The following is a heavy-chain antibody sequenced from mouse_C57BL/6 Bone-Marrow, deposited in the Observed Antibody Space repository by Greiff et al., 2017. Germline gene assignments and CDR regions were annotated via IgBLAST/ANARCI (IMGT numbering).Heavy chain of an antibody. CDR1: GYAFTNYL. CDR2: INPGSGGT. J-gene: IGHJ2*01. Sequence: QVQLQQSGAELVRPGTSVKVSCKASGYAFTNYLIEWVKQRPGQGLEWIGVINPGSGGTNYNEKFQGKATLTADKSSSTAYMQLSSLTSEDSAVYFCARRDWDVVDYWGQGTTLTVSS. D-gene: IGHD4-1*01. CDR3: ARRDWDVVDY. V-gene: IGHV1-54*01.